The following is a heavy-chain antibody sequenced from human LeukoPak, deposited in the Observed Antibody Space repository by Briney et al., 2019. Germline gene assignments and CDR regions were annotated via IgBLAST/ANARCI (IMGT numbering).Heavy chain of an antibody. CDR3: AGSYGPYYFDY. Sequence: GRSLRLSCAASGFTFSNYDMNWVRQAPGKGLEWVAVIWYDGSNKYYADSVKGRFTISRDNSKNTLYLQMNSLRAEDTAVYYCAGSYGPYYFDYWGQGTLVTVSS. D-gene: IGHD5-18*01. CDR2: IWYDGSNK. V-gene: IGHV3-33*01. J-gene: IGHJ4*02. CDR1: GFTFSNYD.